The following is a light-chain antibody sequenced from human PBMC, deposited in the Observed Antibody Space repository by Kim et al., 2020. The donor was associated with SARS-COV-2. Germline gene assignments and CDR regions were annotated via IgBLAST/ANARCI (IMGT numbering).Light chain of an antibody. CDR1: QSLSNW. J-gene: IGKJ1*01. V-gene: IGKV1-5*03. CDR2: KAS. CDR3: QQYNDYPWT. Sequence: ASVGDRDNMTCRARQSLSNWLAWHRQKPGKAPEVLIYKASSLESGVPSRFSGSGSGTEFTLTISSLQPGDFATYYCQQYNDYPWTFGQGTKVDIK.